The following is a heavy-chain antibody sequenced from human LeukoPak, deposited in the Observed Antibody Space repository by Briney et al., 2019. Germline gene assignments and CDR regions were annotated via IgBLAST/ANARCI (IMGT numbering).Heavy chain of an antibody. D-gene: IGHD2-2*01. V-gene: IGHV3-30-3*01. Sequence: GGSLRLSCAASGFTFSSYKMNWVRQAPGKGLEWLAVISSDGSLEYYADSVKGRFTISRDNSKNTLYLQMNSLRPEDTAVYYCARDPVPAAARHFDYWGQGTLVTVSS. J-gene: IGHJ4*02. CDR3: ARDPVPAAARHFDY. CDR2: ISSDGSLE. CDR1: GFTFSSYK.